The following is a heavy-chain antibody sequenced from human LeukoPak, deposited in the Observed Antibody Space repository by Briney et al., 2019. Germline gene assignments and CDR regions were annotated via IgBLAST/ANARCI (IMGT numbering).Heavy chain of an antibody. Sequence: ASVKVSCRASGNTFTDYYMHWVRQAPGQGLEWMGWINPKSGDTKYAQKFQGRVTMTRDTSISTAYIELSGLRSDDTAVYYCARDGDGYNPRAFDIWGQGTMVTVSS. J-gene: IGHJ3*02. CDR2: INPKSGDT. CDR1: GNTFTDYY. CDR3: ARDGDGYNPRAFDI. D-gene: IGHD5-24*01. V-gene: IGHV1-2*02.